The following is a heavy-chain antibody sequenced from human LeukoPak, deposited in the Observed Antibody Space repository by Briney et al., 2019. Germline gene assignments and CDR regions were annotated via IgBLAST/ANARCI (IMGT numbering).Heavy chain of an antibody. D-gene: IGHD2-15*01. CDR3: AREVGYSNYFDY. V-gene: IGHV4-59*01. CDR1: GGSISSYY. J-gene: IGHJ4*02. CDR2: IYYSGST. Sequence: SETLSLTRTVSGGSISSYYWSWIRQPPGKGLEWIGYIYYSGSTNYNPSLKSRVTISVDTSKNQFSLTLSSVTAADTAVYYCAREVGYSNYFDYWGQGTLVTVSS.